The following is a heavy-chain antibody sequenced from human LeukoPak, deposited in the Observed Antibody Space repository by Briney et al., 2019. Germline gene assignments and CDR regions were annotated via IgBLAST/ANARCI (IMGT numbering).Heavy chain of an antibody. V-gene: IGHV3-30*03. D-gene: IGHD3-10*01. CDR3: AYIWFGEPYIAY. CDR2: ISYDGSNK. CDR1: GFTFSSYG. Sequence: PGGSLRLSCAASGFTFSSYGMHWVRQAPGKGLEWVAVISYDGSNKYYADSVKGRFTISRDNSKNTLYLQMNSLRAEDTAVYYCAYIWFGEPYIAYWGQGTLVTVSS. J-gene: IGHJ4*02.